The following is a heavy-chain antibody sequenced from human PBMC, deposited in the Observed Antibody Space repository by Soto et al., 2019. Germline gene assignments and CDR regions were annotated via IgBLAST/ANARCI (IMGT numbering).Heavy chain of an antibody. CDR3: ARVWSGPEDMVGIAVAGSLGAFDI. V-gene: IGHV1-69*13. D-gene: IGHD6-19*01. J-gene: IGHJ3*02. Sequence: SVKVSCKASGGTFSSYAISWVRQAPGQGLEWMGGIIPIFGTANYAQKFRGRVTITADESTSTAYMELSSLRSEDTAVYYCARVWSGPEDMVGIAVAGSLGAFDIWGQGTMVTVSS. CDR2: IIPIFGTA. CDR1: GGTFSSYA.